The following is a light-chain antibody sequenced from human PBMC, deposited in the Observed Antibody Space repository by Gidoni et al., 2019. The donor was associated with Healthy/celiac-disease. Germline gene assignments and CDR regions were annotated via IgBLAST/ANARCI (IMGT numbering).Light chain of an antibody. CDR2: AAS. CDR1: QSISSY. J-gene: IGKJ3*01. CDR3: QQSYSTRFT. V-gene: IGKV1-39*01. Sequence: DIQMTQSPSSLSASVGDRVTITCRASQSISSYLNWYQQKPGKAPKLLIYAASSLQSGVPPSFSGSGSGTDFTLTISSLQPEDFATYYCQQSYSTRFTFGPGTKVDIK.